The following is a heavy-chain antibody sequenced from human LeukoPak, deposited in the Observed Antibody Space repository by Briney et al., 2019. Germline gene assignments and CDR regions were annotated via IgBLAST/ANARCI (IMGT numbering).Heavy chain of an antibody. J-gene: IGHJ4*02. CDR3: ARGAGSGSYYFDY. CDR1: GGSFSGYC. CDR2: INHSGST. V-gene: IGHV4-34*01. Sequence: PSETLSLTCAVYGGSFSGYCWSWIRQPPGKGLEWIGEINHSGSTNYNPSLKNRVTMSVDTSKNQFSLKLSSVTAADTAVYYCARGAGSGSYYFDYWGQGTLVTVSS. D-gene: IGHD1-26*01.